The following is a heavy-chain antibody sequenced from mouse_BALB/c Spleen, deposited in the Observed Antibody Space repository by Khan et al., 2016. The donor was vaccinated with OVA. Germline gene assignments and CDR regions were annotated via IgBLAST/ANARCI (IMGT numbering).Heavy chain of an antibody. Sequence: QIQLVQSGPELKKPGETVKISCKASGYTFKNHGMNWVKQAPGKGLKWMGWINTYTGEPTYVEDFMGRFAFSLETSASTAYLQINNLKNEDTATYFCARPPFFSYVMVYWGQGTSVTVSS. CDR2: INTYTGEP. J-gene: IGHJ4*01. CDR3: ARPPFFSYVMVY. V-gene: IGHV9-3-1*01. CDR1: GYTFKNHG.